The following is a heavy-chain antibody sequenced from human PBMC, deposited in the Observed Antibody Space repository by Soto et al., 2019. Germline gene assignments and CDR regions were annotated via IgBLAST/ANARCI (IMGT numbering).Heavy chain of an antibody. D-gene: IGHD3-22*01. V-gene: IGHV1-69*13. CDR3: ARDAYYYDSSGYYGITGSIDY. CDR2: IIPIFGTA. J-gene: IGHJ4*02. Sequence: GASVKVSCKASGGTFSSYAISWVRQAPGQGLEWMGGIIPIFGTANYAQKFQGRVTITADESTSTAYMELSSLRSEDTAVYYCARDAYYYDSSGYYGITGSIDYWGQGTLVTVSS. CDR1: GGTFSSYA.